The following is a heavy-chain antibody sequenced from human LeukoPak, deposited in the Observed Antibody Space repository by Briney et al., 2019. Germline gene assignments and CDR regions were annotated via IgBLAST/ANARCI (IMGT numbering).Heavy chain of an antibody. D-gene: IGHD3-10*02. Sequence: PGGSLRLSCAASGFPFTIYWMGWVRKAPGKGREWLANIKQDGSEEHYADSVRGRFTISRDTAKISLYLQMNSLTAEDTAVYYCARDAGYYVHDLWGQGTLVTVSS. CDR3: ARDAGYYVHDL. CDR1: GFPFTIYW. CDR2: IKQDGSEE. J-gene: IGHJ5*02. V-gene: IGHV3-7*01.